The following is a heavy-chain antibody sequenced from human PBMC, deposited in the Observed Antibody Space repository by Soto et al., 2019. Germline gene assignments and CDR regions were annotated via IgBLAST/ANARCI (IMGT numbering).Heavy chain of an antibody. CDR3: VRDFVGPGLDY. CDR2: ISFDASRK. Sequence: GGSLRLSCAPSGFNFRNFGMHWVRQAPGKGLEWVTFISFDASRKYYPDSLKGRFTVSRDNSNNTLFLQMNSLNVEDTAIYYCVRDFVGPGLDYWGQGTLVTVSS. CDR1: GFNFRNFG. J-gene: IGHJ4*02. D-gene: IGHD1-26*01. V-gene: IGHV3-33*05.